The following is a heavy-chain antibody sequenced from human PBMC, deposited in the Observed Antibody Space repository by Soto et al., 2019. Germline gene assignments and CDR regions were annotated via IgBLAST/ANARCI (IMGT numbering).Heavy chain of an antibody. CDR3: ARGTRATHYDYYFSGMDV. J-gene: IGHJ6*02. V-gene: IGHV4-59*01. CDR2: ISYSGST. CDR1: GGSISTYY. Sequence: TVSLTCTVSGGSISTYYWTWIRQPPGKGLEWIGYISYSGSTNYNPSLKSRLTISLNTSKKHFSLKLSSVTAADTAVYYCARGTRATHYDYYFSGMDVWGQGTTGTVS. D-gene: IGHD3-16*01.